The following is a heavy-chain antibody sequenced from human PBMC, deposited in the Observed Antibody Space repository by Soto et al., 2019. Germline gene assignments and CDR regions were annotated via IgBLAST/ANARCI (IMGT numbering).Heavy chain of an antibody. D-gene: IGHD2-15*01. CDR2: IKHDGSEK. Sequence: EVQLVESGGGLVQPGGSLRLSCAASGFPFSNYWMSWVRQAPGKGLEWVANIKHDGSEKYYVDSVKGRFTISRDNAKNSLYLQMNSLRAEHTAVYYCASEGFCSGGSCRSGLNYWGQGTLVTVPS. CDR1: GFPFSNYW. J-gene: IGHJ4*02. CDR3: ASEGFCSGGSCRSGLNY. V-gene: IGHV3-7*01.